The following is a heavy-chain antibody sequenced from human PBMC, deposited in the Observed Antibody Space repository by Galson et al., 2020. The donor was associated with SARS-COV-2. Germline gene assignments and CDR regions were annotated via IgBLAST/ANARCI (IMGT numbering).Heavy chain of an antibody. V-gene: IGHV3-21*01. D-gene: IGHD3-3*01. Sequence: GESLKISCAASGFTFSSYSMNWVRQAPGKGLEWVSSISSSSSYIYYADSVKGRFTISRDNAKNSLYLQMNSLRAEDTAVYYCARGLSLHLRFLEWLPSNWYFDLWGRGTLVTVSS. CDR2: ISSSSSYI. CDR3: ARGLSLHLRFLEWLPSNWYFDL. J-gene: IGHJ2*01. CDR1: GFTFSSYS.